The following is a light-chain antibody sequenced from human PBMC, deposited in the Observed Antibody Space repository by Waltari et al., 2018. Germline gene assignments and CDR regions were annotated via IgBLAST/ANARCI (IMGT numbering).Light chain of an antibody. CDR2: DAS. V-gene: IGKV1-6*01. J-gene: IGKJ1*01. Sequence: AVQMTQSPSSLSASVGDRISITCRASQDIRDDLGWYQHKSGTDPKLLIFDASTLQRGVPYRFSGSGSGTGFTLTISNLQPADSATYYCLQHSNYPWTFGQGTKVEI. CDR1: QDIRDD. CDR3: LQHSNYPWT.